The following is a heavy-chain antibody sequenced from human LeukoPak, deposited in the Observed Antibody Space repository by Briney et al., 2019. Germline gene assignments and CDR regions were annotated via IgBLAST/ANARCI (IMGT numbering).Heavy chain of an antibody. CDR1: GFTFSSYA. Sequence: PGGSLRLSCAASGFTFSSYAMSWVRQAPGKGLEWVSAMSASGGSTYYADSVKGWFTISRDNSKNTLYLQMNSLRAEDTAVYYCAKVKLGYCSGGSCYADYWGQGTLVTVSS. D-gene: IGHD2-15*01. V-gene: IGHV3-23*01. J-gene: IGHJ4*02. CDR2: MSASGGST. CDR3: AKVKLGYCSGGSCYADY.